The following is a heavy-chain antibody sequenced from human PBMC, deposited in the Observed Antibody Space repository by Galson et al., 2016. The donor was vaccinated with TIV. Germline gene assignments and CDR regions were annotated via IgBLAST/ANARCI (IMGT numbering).Heavy chain of an antibody. Sequence: SVKVSCKASGGTFSSYGISWVRQAPGQGLEWMGGINPVFGIPNYAQKFQGRVTITADESTSTAYMELTSLRSEDTAVYYCAGVFADYYVDYWGQGTLVTVSS. D-gene: IGHD3-10*02. J-gene: IGHJ4*02. V-gene: IGHV1-69*13. CDR3: AGVFADYYVDY. CDR2: INPVFGIP. CDR1: GGTFSSYG.